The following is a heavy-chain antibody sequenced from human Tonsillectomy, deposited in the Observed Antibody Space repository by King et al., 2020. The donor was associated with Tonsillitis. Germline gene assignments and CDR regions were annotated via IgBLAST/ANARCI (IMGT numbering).Heavy chain of an antibody. CDR1: GGTFSSYA. Sequence: VQLVQSGAEVKKPGSSVKVSCKASGGTFSSYAISWVRQAPGQGLEWMGGIIPIFGTSNYAQKFQGRVTITADESTSTAYLDLSSLRSEDTAVYYCARDLTNYYVSSRYFYAAGDAFDIWGQGTMVTVSS. V-gene: IGHV1-69*01. CDR3: ARDLTNYYVSSRYFYAAGDAFDI. CDR2: IIPIFGTS. D-gene: IGHD3-22*01. J-gene: IGHJ3*02.